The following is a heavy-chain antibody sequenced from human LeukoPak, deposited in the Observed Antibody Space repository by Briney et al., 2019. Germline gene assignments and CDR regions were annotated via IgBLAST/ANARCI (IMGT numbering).Heavy chain of an antibody. CDR3: AKGLRIAAAGTGFDY. D-gene: IGHD6-13*01. CDR2: IIGSGGST. CDR1: GFTFSGYA. V-gene: IGHV3-23*01. J-gene: IGHJ4*02. Sequence: PGGSLRLSCAASGFTFSGYAMSWVRQAPGKGLEWVSAIIGSGGSTYYADSVKGRFTISRDNVKNTLYLQMNSLRVEDTAVYYCAKGLRIAAAGTGFDYWGQGTLVTVSS.